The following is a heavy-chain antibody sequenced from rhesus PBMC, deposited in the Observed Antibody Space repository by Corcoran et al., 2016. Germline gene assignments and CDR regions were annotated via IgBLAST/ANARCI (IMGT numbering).Heavy chain of an antibody. V-gene: IGHV4-93*02. CDR3: ARRDSSGWYYFDY. CDR2: MYGSGGST. CDR1: GGSISSSYW. D-gene: IGHD6-31*01. J-gene: IGHJ4*01. Sequence: QVQLQESGPGVVKPSETLSLTCAVSGGSISSSYWWSWIRQSPGKGLEWIGGMYGSGGSTEYNPALKSRVTISIDTSKNQFSLKLSSVTAADTAVYYCARRDSSGWYYFDYWGQGVLVTVSS.